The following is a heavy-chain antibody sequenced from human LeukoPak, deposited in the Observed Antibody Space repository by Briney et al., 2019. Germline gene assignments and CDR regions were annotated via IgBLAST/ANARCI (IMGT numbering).Heavy chain of an antibody. D-gene: IGHD5-12*01. J-gene: IGHJ4*02. Sequence: PGGSLRLSCAASGFTVSSNYMSWVRQAPGKGLEWVSVIYSGGSTYYADSVKGRFTISRDNSKNTLYLQMNSLRAEGTAVYYCARVRGLPRYFDYWGQGTLVTVSS. CDR3: ARVRGLPRYFDY. CDR1: GFTVSSNY. V-gene: IGHV3-53*01. CDR2: IYSGGST.